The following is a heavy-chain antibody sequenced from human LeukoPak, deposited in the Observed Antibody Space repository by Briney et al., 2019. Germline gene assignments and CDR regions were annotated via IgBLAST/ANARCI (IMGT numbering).Heavy chain of an antibody. D-gene: IGHD6-19*01. J-gene: IGHJ4*02. CDR1: GFTFSSYW. V-gene: IGHV3-74*03. CDR3: AKGGSSGWYGGY. CDR2: INSDGSST. Sequence: GGSLRLSCAASGFTFSSYWMHWVRQGPGKGLVWVSRINSDGSSTTYADSVKGRFTISRDNAKNTLYLQMNSLRAEDTAVYYCAKGGSSGWYGGYWGQGTLVTVSS.